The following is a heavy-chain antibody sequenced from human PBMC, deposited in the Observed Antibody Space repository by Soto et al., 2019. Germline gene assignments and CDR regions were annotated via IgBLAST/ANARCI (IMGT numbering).Heavy chain of an antibody. Sequence: QVQLVQSGAEVKKPGASVKVSCKASGYTFTNFGISWVRQAPGQGLEWMGWISAYNGNTNYAQNFPGRGNKTTDTSTRTTYMGPRSLRSEDTAGFYCARRGTPIGYWGPGTLVTVSS. J-gene: IGHJ4*02. CDR2: ISAYNGNT. CDR1: GYTFTNFG. V-gene: IGHV1-18*01. D-gene: IGHD3-16*01. CDR3: ARRGTPIGY.